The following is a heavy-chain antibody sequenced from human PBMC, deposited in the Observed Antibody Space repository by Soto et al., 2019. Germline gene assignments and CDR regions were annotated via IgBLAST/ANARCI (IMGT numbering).Heavy chain of an antibody. CDR1: GYTLTEFA. CDR2: FHPEDGET. Sequence: ASVKVSCKVSGYTLTEFAIHWVRQAPGKGLEWMGGFHPEDGETLYAQKFQGRISLTEDTSTDTAYMELSSLRSEDTAIFYCATVSNGYQRIFYFEHWGQGTLVTVSS. D-gene: IGHD3-22*01. V-gene: IGHV1-24*01. J-gene: IGHJ4*02. CDR3: ATVSNGYQRIFYFEH.